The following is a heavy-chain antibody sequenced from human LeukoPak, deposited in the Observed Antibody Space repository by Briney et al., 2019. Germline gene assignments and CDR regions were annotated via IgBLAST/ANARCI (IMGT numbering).Heavy chain of an antibody. CDR3: ARASGGDYGGAFDI. Sequence: GRSLRLSCAASGFTFSSYAMHWVRQAPGKGLEWVAVISYDGSNKYYADSVKGRFTISRDNSKNTLYLQMNSLRAEDTAVYYCARASGGDYGGAFDIWGQGTVVTVSS. D-gene: IGHD4-23*01. CDR2: ISYDGSNK. V-gene: IGHV3-30-3*01. CDR1: GFTFSSYA. J-gene: IGHJ3*02.